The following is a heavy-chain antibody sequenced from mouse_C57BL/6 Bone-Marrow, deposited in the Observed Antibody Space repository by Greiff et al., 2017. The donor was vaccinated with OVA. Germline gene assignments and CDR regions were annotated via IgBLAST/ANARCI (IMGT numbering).Heavy chain of an antibody. CDR1: GFSLSTFGMG. CDR2: IWWDDDK. Sequence: QVQLKESGPGILQPSQTLSLTCSFSGFSLSTFGMGVGWIRQPSGKGLEWLAHIWWDDDKYYNPALKSRLTISKDTSKNQVFLKIANVDTADTTTYYCARLHYYGSSYRWWYFDVWGTGTTVTVSS. J-gene: IGHJ1*03. V-gene: IGHV8-8*01. D-gene: IGHD1-1*01. CDR3: ARLHYYGSSYRWWYFDV.